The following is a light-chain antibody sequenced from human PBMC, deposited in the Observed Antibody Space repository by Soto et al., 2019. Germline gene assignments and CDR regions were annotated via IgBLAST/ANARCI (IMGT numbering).Light chain of an antibody. CDR1: QSVSSY. CDR3: QQRTT. V-gene: IGKV3-11*01. J-gene: IGKJ5*01. CDR2: DAS. Sequence: EIVLTQSPATLSLSPGERATLSCRASQSVSSYLAWYQQKPGQAPRLLIYDASNSATGIPARFSGSGSGTDFTLTISSLEPEDFAVYYCQQRTTFGQGTRLESK.